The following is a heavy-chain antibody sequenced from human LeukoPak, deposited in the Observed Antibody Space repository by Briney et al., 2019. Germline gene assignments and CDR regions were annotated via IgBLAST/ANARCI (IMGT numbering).Heavy chain of an antibody. D-gene: IGHD1-26*01. CDR2: ISGSGGST. J-gene: IGHJ4*02. CDR3: TRYSGSYYVALRFDY. V-gene: IGHV3-23*01. CDR1: GFTFSSYA. Sequence: GSLRLSCAASGFTFSSYAMSWVRQAPGKGLEWVSAISGSGGSTYYADSVKGRFTISRDNSKNTLYLQMNSLKTEDTAVYYCTRYSGSYYVALRFDYWGQGTLVTVSS.